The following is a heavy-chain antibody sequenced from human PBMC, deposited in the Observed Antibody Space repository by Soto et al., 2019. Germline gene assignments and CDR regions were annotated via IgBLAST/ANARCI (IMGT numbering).Heavy chain of an antibody. CDR1: GGSISSGGYF. J-gene: IGHJ5*02. CDR3: ARERDSSSWSNWFDP. V-gene: IGHV4-31*03. D-gene: IGHD6-13*01. CDR2: ISYSGTT. Sequence: SETLSLTCTVSGGSISSGGYFWSWIRQHPGKGLEWIGYISYSGTTYYNPSLKSRVTISVDTSKNQFSLKLSSVTAADTAVYYCARERDSSSWSNWFDPWGQGTLVTVS.